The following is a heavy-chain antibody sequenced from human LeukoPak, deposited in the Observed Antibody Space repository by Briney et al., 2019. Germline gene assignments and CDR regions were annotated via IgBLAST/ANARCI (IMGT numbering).Heavy chain of an antibody. CDR1: GYTFTGYY. J-gene: IGHJ6*03. V-gene: IGHV1-2*06. D-gene: IGHD6-13*01. CDR2: INPNSGGT. Sequence: ASVKVSCKASGYTFTGYYMHWVRQAPGQGLEWMGRINPNSGGTNYAQKFQGRVTMTRDTSISTAYMELSRLRSDDTAVYYCVREPTSSSWYGYYYMDVWGKGTTVTVSS. CDR3: VREPTSSSWYGYYYMDV.